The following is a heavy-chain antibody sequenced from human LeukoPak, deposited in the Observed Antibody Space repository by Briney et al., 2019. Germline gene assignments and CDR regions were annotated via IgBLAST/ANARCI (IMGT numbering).Heavy chain of an antibody. CDR1: GFTFSSYA. V-gene: IGHV3-23*01. CDR3: ARRTSAVDY. J-gene: IGHJ4*02. D-gene: IGHD2-2*01. Sequence: GGSLRLSCAASGFTFSSYAMSWVRQAAGEGLEWVSAISGSGGSTYYADSVKGRFTIPRDNSKNTLYLQMNSLRAEDTAVYSCARRTSAVDYWGQGTLVTVSS. CDR2: ISGSGGST.